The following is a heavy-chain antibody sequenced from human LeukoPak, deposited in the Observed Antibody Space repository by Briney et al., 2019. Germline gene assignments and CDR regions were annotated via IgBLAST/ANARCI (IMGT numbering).Heavy chain of an antibody. J-gene: IGHJ4*02. CDR2: INPNNGGT. V-gene: IGHV1-2*02. CDR1: GYTFTGQY. Sequence: ASVKVSCKASGYTFTGQYMHWVRQAPGQGLDYMGWINPNNGGTKSTQKFQGRVTMTRDTSTTTVYMELSSLRSEDTAVYYCARALSGASRMGNDYWGQGTLVTVSS. CDR3: ARALSGASRMGNDY. D-gene: IGHD2-15*01.